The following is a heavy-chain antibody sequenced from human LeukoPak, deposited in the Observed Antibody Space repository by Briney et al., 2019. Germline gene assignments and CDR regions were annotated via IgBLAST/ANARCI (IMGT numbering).Heavy chain of an antibody. CDR3: AKRGGIVGATYFDY. J-gene: IGHJ4*02. CDR2: ISGSGGST. D-gene: IGHD1-26*01. V-gene: IGHV3-23*01. CDR1: GFTFSSYA. Sequence: GESLRLSCAASGFTFSSYAMSWVRQAPGKGLEWVSAISGSGGSTYYADSVKGRFTISRDNSKNTLYLQMNSLRAEDTAVYYCAKRGGIVGATYFDYWGQGTLVTVSS.